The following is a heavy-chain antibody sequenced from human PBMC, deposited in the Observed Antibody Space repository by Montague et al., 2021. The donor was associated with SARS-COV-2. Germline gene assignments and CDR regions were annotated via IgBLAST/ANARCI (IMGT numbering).Heavy chain of an antibody. CDR3: ARLRDGVVSSPILGIGPYFTYYYMDV. CDR2: ISDIGST. V-gene: IGHV4-34*01. J-gene: IGHJ6*03. CDR1: GGSFNGYY. D-gene: IGHD2-15*01. Sequence: SETLSLTCAVYGGSFNGYYWNWIRQPPGKGLEWIGEISDIGSTTYNPSLESRLTTSVDRSKNQFSLRLTSVAATDTAVYYCARLRDGVVSSPILGIGPYFTYYYMDVWGKGTTVTVS.